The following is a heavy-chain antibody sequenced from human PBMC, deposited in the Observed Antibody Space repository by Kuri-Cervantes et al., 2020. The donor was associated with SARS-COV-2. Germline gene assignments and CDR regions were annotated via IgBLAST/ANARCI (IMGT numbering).Heavy chain of an antibody. V-gene: IGHV3-30-3*01. D-gene: IGHD6-19*01. Sequence: GESLKISCAASGFTFSSYAMHWVRQAPGKGLEWVAVISYDGSNKYYADSVKGRFTISSDNSKNTLYLQMNSLRAEDTAVYYCARSVAGQWLDHGQGDLYYYYYGMDVWGQGTTVTVSS. J-gene: IGHJ6*02. CDR2: ISYDGSNK. CDR1: GFTFSSYA. CDR3: ARSVAGQWLDHGQGDLYYYYYGMDV.